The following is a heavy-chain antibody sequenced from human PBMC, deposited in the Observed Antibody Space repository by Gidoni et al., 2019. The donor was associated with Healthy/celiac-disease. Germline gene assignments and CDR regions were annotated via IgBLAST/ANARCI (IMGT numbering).Heavy chain of an antibody. CDR2: ISSSGSTI. V-gene: IGHV3-48*03. J-gene: IGHJ4*02. CDR3: ARDLIRPYYYGSGTPTTDY. Sequence: EVQLVESGGGLVQPGGSLRLSCAASGFTFSSYEMNWVRQAPGKGLEWVAYISSSGSTIYYADSVKGRFTIARDNAKNSLYLQMNSLRAEDTAVYYCARDLIRPYYYGSGTPTTDYWGQGTLVAVSS. CDR1: GFTFSSYE. D-gene: IGHD3-10*01.